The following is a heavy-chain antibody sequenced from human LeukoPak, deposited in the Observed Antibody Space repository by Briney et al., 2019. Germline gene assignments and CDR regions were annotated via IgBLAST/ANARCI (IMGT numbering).Heavy chain of an antibody. V-gene: IGHV3-30*02. D-gene: IGHD1-26*01. J-gene: IGHJ3*01. CDR3: ARLRESYFSLHAFDL. CDR2: IRYDGGIK. Sequence: PGGSLRLSCAASGFTFSNYGMHWVRQPPGKGLEWVAFIRYDGGIKHYADSVKGRFTISRDNAKNTLHLQMNSLRAEDAAVYYCARLRESYFSLHAFDLWGQGTMVTVSS. CDR1: GFTFSNYG.